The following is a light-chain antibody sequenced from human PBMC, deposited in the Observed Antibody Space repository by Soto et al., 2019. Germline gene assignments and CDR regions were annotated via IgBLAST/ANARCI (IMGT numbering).Light chain of an antibody. CDR3: QQYHKSPPLT. Sequence: EILMTQSPASLSVSPGENDTLSCRASQSVSTNLVWYQQKLGQSPRLLIYDASTRPTGIPARFGGMGSGTQFTLTITRLQSEYSAVCYCQQYHKSPPLTFGGRTKV. V-gene: IGKV3-15*01. CDR1: QSVSTN. J-gene: IGKJ4*01. CDR2: DAS.